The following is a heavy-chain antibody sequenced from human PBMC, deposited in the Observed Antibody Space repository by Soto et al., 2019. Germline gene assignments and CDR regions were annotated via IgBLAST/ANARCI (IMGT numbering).Heavy chain of an antibody. CDR2: IIPIFGTA. CDR3: XSPEYYDSSGPLDY. V-gene: IGHV1-69*06. D-gene: IGHD3-22*01. CDR1: GGTFSSYA. J-gene: IGHJ4*02. Sequence: QVQLVQSGAEVKKPGSSVKVSCKASGGTFSSYAISWVRQAPGQGLEWMGGIIPIFGTANYAQKFQGRVTITADKSTSTAYMELSSLRSEDTAVXXXXSPEYYDSSGPLDYWGQGTLVTVSS.